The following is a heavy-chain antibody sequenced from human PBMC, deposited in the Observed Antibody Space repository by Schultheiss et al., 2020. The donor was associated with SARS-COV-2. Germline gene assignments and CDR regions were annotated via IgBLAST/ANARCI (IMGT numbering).Heavy chain of an antibody. CDR2: IYHSGST. Sequence: SETLSLTCTVSGGSISSYYWSWIRQPPGKGLEWIGEIYHSGSTNYNPSLKSRVTISIDTSNNQFSLKLTSVTAADTAVYYCARSKQQLGYWYFDLWGRGTLVTVSS. V-gene: IGHV4-34*01. CDR1: GGSISSYY. D-gene: IGHD6-13*01. CDR3: ARSKQQLGYWYFDL. J-gene: IGHJ2*01.